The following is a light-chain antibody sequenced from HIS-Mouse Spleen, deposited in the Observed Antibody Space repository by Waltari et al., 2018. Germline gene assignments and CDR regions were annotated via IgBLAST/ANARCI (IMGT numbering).Light chain of an antibody. Sequence: QSALTQPASVSGSPGQSITISCTGTSTDGGGYNYVPWYQQHPGKAPKLMIYDVSNRPSGVSNRFSGSKSGNTASLTISGLQAEDEADYYCSSYTSSSTWVFGGGTKLTVL. CDR2: DVS. CDR1: STDGGGYNY. V-gene: IGLV2-14*03. CDR3: SSYTSSSTWV. J-gene: IGLJ3*02.